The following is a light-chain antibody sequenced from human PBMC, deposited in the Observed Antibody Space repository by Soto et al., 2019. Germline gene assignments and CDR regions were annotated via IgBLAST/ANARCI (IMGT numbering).Light chain of an antibody. CDR1: QSILYSSNNKDY. V-gene: IGKV4-1*01. J-gene: IGKJ5*01. CDR3: QQYYSTPIT. Sequence: DIVMTQSPDSLAVSLGERATINCKSSQSILYSSNNKDYLAWYQQQPGQPPKLLIYWASIRESGVPDRFSGGGAGTDFTLTISSLQAEDVAVYYCQQYYSTPITFGQGTRLEIK. CDR2: WAS.